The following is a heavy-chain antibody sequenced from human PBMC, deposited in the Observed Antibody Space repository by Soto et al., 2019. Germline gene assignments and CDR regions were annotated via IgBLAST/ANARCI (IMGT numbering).Heavy chain of an antibody. D-gene: IGHD1-1*01. Sequence: GRSLRLSCAASGFTVSSNYMSWVRQAPGKGLEWVSVIYSGGSTYYADSVKGRFTISRDNSKNTRYLQMNSLRAEDTAVYYCASWEELEPPGGIWGQGTMCTV. CDR1: GFTVSSNY. CDR2: IYSGGST. J-gene: IGHJ3*02. CDR3: ASWEELEPPGGI. V-gene: IGHV3-66*01.